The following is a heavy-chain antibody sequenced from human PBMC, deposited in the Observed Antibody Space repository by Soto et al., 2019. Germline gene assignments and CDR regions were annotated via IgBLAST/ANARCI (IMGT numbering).Heavy chain of an antibody. V-gene: IGHV3-48*01. D-gene: IGHD2-15*01. J-gene: IGHJ6*02. CDR2: ISSSGSTK. CDR1: GFYFSDYN. Sequence: PGGSLRLSCAASGFYFSDYNMNWVRQAPGKGLEWVSYISSSGSTKYYADSVKGRFTIPRDNAKKSLYLEMNSLGAEDTAVYYCARDQGGGSCYSCYYFAMDVWGPGTTVTVSS. CDR3: ARDQGGGSCYSCYYFAMDV.